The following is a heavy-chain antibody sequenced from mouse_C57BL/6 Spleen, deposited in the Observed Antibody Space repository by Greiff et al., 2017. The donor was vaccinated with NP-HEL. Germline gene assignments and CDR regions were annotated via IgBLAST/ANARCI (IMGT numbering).Heavy chain of an antibody. CDR3: ARSRDGADYYAMDY. CDR2: INPNNGGT. D-gene: IGHD1-1*02. CDR1: GYTFTDYN. V-gene: IGHV1-22*01. Sequence: VQLKESGPELVKPGASVKMSCKASGYTFTDYNMHWVKQSHGKSLEWIGYINPNNGGTSYNQKFKGKATLTVNKSSSTAYMELRSLTSEDSAVYYCARSRDGADYYAMDYWGQGTSVTVSS. J-gene: IGHJ4*01.